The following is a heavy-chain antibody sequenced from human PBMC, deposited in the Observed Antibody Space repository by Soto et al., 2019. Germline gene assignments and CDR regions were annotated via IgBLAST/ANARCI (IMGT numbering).Heavy chain of an antibody. CDR3: GRGGGGGSARYFDY. D-gene: IGHD6-25*01. Sequence: QVQLVESGGGVVQPGRSLRLSCGVYGFTFSAHGMHWVRQAPGKGLEWVAVIWYDGGTKYHADSVEGRFTISRDNSKNILYGQGDGGGAGDRAMYYCGRGGGGGSARYFDYWGQGTPVTVSS. V-gene: IGHV3-33*01. CDR1: GFTFSAHG. CDR2: IWYDGGTK. J-gene: IGHJ4*02.